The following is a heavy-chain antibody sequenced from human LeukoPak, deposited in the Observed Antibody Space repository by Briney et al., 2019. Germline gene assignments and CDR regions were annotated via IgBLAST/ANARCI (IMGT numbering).Heavy chain of an antibody. CDR3: AKAYYDFWSGFGPVEPDAFDI. CDR1: RFTFNTYA. D-gene: IGHD3-3*01. Sequence: GGSLRLSCAASRFTFNTYAVNWVRQAPGKGLEWVSAISGNGDITYYADSVRGRFTISRDNSKNTLYLQMNSLRAEDTAVYYCAKAYYDFWSGFGPVEPDAFDIWGQGTMVTVSS. V-gene: IGHV3-23*01. J-gene: IGHJ3*02. CDR2: ISGNGDIT.